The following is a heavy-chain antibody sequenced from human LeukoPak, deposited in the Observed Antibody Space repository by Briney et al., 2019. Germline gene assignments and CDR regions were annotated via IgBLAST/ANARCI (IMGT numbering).Heavy chain of an antibody. CDR2: IKGDGSAK. D-gene: IGHD5-18*01. V-gene: IGHV3-7*01. J-gene: IGHJ3*02. Sequence: GWSLRLSCAASGFTFSNAWMNWVRQAPGKGLEWVAFIKGDGSAKKYVDSVKGRFTISRDNAKNSLFLQMNSLRAGDAAVYYCARDRGWIQHDIWGQGTMVTVSS. CDR3: ARDRGWIQHDI. CDR1: GFTFSNAW.